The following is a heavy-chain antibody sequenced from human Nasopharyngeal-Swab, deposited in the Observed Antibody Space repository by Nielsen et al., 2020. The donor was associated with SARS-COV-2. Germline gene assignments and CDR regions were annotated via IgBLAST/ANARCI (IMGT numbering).Heavy chain of an antibody. CDR3: ARDLNSVYGMDV. CDR2: INSDGSST. V-gene: IGHV3-74*01. D-gene: IGHD2/OR15-2a*01. CDR1: GFTFSSYE. J-gene: IGHJ6*02. Sequence: GESLKISCAASGFTFSSYEMNWVRQAPGKGLVWVSRINSDGSSTSYADSVKGRFTISRDNAKNTLYLQMNSLRAEDTAVYYCARDLNSVYGMDVWGQGTTVTVSS.